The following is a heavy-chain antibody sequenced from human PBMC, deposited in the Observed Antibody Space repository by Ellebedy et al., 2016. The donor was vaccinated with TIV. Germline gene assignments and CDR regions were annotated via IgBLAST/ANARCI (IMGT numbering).Heavy chain of an antibody. CDR2: ISWNSATI. V-gene: IGHV3-9*01. CDR3: ARGDYHGSGGLADY. Sequence: SLKISCEASGFTLDDYAIHWVRQAPGKGLEWVSCISWNSATIRYADSVKGRFTISRDNAKNSLYLQMNSLKPEDTALYYCARGDYHGSGGLADYWGQGTLVTVSS. D-gene: IGHD3-10*01. CDR1: GFTLDDYA. J-gene: IGHJ4*02.